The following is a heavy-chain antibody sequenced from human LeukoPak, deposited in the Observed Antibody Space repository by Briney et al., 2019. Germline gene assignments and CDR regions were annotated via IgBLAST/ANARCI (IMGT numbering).Heavy chain of an antibody. CDR1: GFPFSRDS. Sequence: GGSLRLSCAASGFPFSRDSMHWVHQTPGKGLVWLSRISPDGSVTNYADSVKGRFTISRDNAKNTLYLQMNSLRDEDTAVYYCASDVAYKFDYWGQGTLVTFSS. CDR2: ISPDGSVT. V-gene: IGHV3-74*01. J-gene: IGHJ4*02. CDR3: ASDVAYKFDY. D-gene: IGHD5-24*01.